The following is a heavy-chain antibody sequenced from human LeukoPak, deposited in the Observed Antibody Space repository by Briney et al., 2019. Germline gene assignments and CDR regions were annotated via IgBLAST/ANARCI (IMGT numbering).Heavy chain of an antibody. CDR3: ARDLRRAYYYGSGSYYNPTLDY. J-gene: IGHJ4*02. CDR2: IIPIFGTA. D-gene: IGHD3-10*01. V-gene: IGHV1-69*13. CDR1: GGTLSSYA. Sequence: SVKVSCKASGGTLSSYAISWVRQAPGQGLEWMGGIIPIFGTANYAQKFQGRVTITADESTSTAYMELSSLRSEDTAVYYCARDLRRAYYYGSGSYYNPTLDYWGQGTLVTVSS.